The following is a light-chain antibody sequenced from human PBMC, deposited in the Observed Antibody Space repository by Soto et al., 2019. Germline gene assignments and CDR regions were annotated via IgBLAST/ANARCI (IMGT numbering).Light chain of an antibody. V-gene: IGKV1-5*03. J-gene: IGKJ1*01. Sequence: DIQMTQSPSTLSASVGDRVTITCRASQSISTWLAWYQQRAGKAPKLLIYKASNLESGVPSRFSDSGSGTDFTLTISSLQPDDFATYYCQQYNSYSWAFGQGTKVEIK. CDR3: QQYNSYSWA. CDR1: QSISTW. CDR2: KAS.